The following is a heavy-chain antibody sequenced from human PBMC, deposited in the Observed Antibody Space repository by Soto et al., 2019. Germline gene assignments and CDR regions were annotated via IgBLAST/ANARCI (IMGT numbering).Heavy chain of an antibody. CDR3: ARGEVVRYFDL. CDR1: GFTFSTYS. CDR2: ISSSSSVI. J-gene: IGHJ2*01. V-gene: IGHV3-48*04. D-gene: IGHD2-15*01. Sequence: EGQLVESGGGLVQPGGSLRLSCAVSGFTFSTYSMAWVRQAPGKGLEWVSYISSSSSVIYYADSVKGRIAVSRDNAKNSLYLQMHSLRAEDTAVYYCARGEVVRYFDLWGRGTLVTVSS.